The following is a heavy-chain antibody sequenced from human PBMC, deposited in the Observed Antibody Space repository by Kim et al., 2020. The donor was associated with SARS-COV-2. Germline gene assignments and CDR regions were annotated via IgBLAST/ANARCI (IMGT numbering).Heavy chain of an antibody. J-gene: IGHJ4*01. V-gene: IGHV4-59*02. CDR3: ARGGVQWSVSRSFDS. D-gene: IGHD2-15*01. CDR2: IYSGGRT. CDR1: GGSVDIFY. Sequence: SETLSLTCSVSGGSVDIFYWNWIRQSPGRGLEWIGYIYSGGRTNYNPSLMSRVAISLDTSKNQFSLKLSLVTAADSAVYYCARGGVQWSVSRSFDS.